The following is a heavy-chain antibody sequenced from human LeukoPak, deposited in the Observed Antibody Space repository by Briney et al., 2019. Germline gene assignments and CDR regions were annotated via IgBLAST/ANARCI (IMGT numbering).Heavy chain of an antibody. J-gene: IGHJ4*02. CDR3: ARDPSYYYDSSGYHKHRHYFDY. Sequence: ASVKVSCKAAGDTFNGYYVHWVRQAPGQGLEWMGWINPKFGGTNYAPKLQVRASMTWDTAINTAYMELRSLTSDDTAVYYCARDPSYYYDSSGYHKHRHYFDYWGQGTLVTVSS. V-gene: IGHV1-2*02. CDR2: INPKFGGT. D-gene: IGHD3-22*01. CDR1: GDTFNGYY.